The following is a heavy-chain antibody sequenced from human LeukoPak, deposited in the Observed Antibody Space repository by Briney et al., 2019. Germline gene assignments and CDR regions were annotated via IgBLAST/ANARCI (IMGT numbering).Heavy chain of an antibody. CDR1: GYSFTDYY. CDR2: IDPNSDGT. V-gene: IGHV1-2*06. CDR3: ARDRDFGDYLGDY. J-gene: IGHJ4*02. Sequence: ASVKVSCKASGYSFTDYYVHWVRQAPGQGLEWMGRIDPNSDGTIYAQNFQGRVTMTRDTSITTAYMDLSSLRSDDTAVYYCARDRDFGDYLGDYWGQGTLVTVSS. D-gene: IGHD4-17*01.